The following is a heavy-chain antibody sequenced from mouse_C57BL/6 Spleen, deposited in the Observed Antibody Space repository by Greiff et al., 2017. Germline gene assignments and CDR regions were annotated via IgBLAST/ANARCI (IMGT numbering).Heavy chain of an antibody. J-gene: IGHJ2*01. D-gene: IGHD1-1*01. CDR2: IYPGAGDN. Sequence: VQLQQSGPELVKPGASVQISCKASGYAFSSSWMNWVKQRPGTGLAWIGRIYPGAGDNNYNGKFKGKTTLTADKSSSTAYRLISSLTSEDSAVYFSAYYGGGVGYWGQGTTLTVSS. V-gene: IGHV1-82*01. CDR3: AYYGGGVGY. CDR1: GYAFSSSW.